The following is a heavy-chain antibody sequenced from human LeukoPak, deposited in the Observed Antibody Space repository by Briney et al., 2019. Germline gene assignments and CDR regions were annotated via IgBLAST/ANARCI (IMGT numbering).Heavy chain of an antibody. CDR3: AKLLWFGETRGDY. D-gene: IGHD3-10*01. CDR2: IRYDGSNK. Sequence: GGSLRLSCAASGFTFSSYGMHWVRQAPGKGLEWVAFIRYDGSNKYYADSVKGRFTISRDNSKNTLYLQMNSLRAEDTAVYYCAKLLWFGETRGDYWGQGTLVTVSS. V-gene: IGHV3-30*02. CDR1: GFTFSSYG. J-gene: IGHJ4*02.